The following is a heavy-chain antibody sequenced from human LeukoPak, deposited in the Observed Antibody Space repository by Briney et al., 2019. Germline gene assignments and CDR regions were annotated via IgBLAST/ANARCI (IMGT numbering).Heavy chain of an antibody. CDR1: GGSISSYY. CDR3: ARAPGGRRAYYMDI. J-gene: IGHJ6*03. Sequence: SSETLSLTCTVSGGSISSYYWSWIRQPAGKGLEWIGRTYTSGSTNYNPSLKSRVTISVDTSKNQFSLKLTSVTAADTAVYFCARAPGGRRAYYMDIWGKGTTVTISS. CDR2: TYTSGST. D-gene: IGHD3-16*01. V-gene: IGHV4-4*07.